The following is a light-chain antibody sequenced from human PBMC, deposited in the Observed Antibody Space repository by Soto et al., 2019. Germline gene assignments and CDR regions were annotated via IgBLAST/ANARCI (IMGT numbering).Light chain of an antibody. CDR1: SSNIGAGFD. V-gene: IGLV1-40*01. CDR2: DDT. Sequence: QSVLTQPPSVSGAPGQRVTISCTGSSSNIGAGFDVHWYRQLPGTSPKLLITDDTSRPSGVPDRFSGSKSGASASLAITGLQAEDEADYYCQSYDSRLSGSVFGTGTQLTVL. J-gene: IGLJ1*01. CDR3: QSYDSRLSGSV.